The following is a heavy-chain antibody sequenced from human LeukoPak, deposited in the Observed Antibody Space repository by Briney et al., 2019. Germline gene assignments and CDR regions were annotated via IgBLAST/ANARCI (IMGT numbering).Heavy chain of an antibody. CDR2: IYYSGST. D-gene: IGHD1-26*01. Sequence: SQTLSLTCTVSGGSISSGDYYWSWIRQPPGKGLEWIGYIYYSGSTNYNPSLKSRVTISVDTSKNQFSLKLSSVTAADTAVYYCARVFGAVGATAPFDYWGQGTLVTVSS. CDR1: GGSISSGDYY. V-gene: IGHV4-61*08. J-gene: IGHJ4*02. CDR3: ARVFGAVGATAPFDY.